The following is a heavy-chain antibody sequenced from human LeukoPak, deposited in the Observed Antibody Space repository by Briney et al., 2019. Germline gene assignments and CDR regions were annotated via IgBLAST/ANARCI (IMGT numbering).Heavy chain of an antibody. CDR1: GGSISSGGYY. Sequence: PSETLSLTCTVSGGSISSGGYYWSWIRQPPGKGLEWIGYIYHSGSTYYNPSLKSRVTISVDRSKNQFSLKLSSVTAADTAVYYCALLDIVVVPAAEWGQGTLVTVSS. D-gene: IGHD2-2*01. CDR3: ALLDIVVVPAAE. J-gene: IGHJ4*02. V-gene: IGHV4-30-2*01. CDR2: IYHSGST.